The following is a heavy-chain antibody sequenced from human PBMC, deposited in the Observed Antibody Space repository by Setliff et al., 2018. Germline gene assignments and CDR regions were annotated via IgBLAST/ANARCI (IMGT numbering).Heavy chain of an antibody. CDR2: IKSKADGGTT. Sequence: GGSLRLSCAASGFTFSNAWMNWVRQAPGKGLEWVGRIKSKADGGTTDYVAPVKGRFTISRDDSKNTLFLQMNNLKIEDTAVYYCTTWPENGGYYYYYYMDVWGKGTTVTVSS. J-gene: IGHJ6*03. CDR3: TTWPENGGYYYYYYMDV. V-gene: IGHV3-15*07. CDR1: GFTFSNAW. D-gene: IGHD3-16*01.